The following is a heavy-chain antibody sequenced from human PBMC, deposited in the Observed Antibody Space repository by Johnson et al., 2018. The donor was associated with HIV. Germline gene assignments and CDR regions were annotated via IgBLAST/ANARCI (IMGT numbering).Heavy chain of an antibody. CDR3: ARMTTTVSHHDGFDI. V-gene: IGHV3-66*01. J-gene: IGHJ3*02. CDR2: IYSGGST. Sequence: VQLVESGGGLVQPGGSLRLSCAASGFTVSSNYMSWVRQAPGKGLEWVSVIYSGGSTYYADSVKGRFTISRDNSKNTLYLQMNSLRAEDTAVYYCARMTTTVSHHDGFDIWGQGTMVTVSS. D-gene: IGHD4-17*01. CDR1: GFTVSSNY.